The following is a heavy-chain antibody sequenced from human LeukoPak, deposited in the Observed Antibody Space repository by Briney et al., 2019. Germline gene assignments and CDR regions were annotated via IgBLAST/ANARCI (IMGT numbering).Heavy chain of an antibody. D-gene: IGHD3-9*01. CDR1: GFTFSSYA. J-gene: IGHJ4*02. V-gene: IGHV3-23*01. Sequence: GGSLRLSCAASGFTFSSYAMSWVRQAPGKGLEWVSAISGSGGSTYYADSVKGRFTISRDNSKNTLYLQMNSLRAEDTAVYYCARAARVPNDILGAWYFDYWGQGTLVTVSS. CDR3: ARAARVPNDILGAWYFDY. CDR2: ISGSGGST.